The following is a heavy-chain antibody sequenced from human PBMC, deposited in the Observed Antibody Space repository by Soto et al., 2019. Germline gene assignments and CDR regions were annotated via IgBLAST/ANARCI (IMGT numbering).Heavy chain of an antibody. D-gene: IGHD2-2*01. CDR2: IKQDGSEK. Sequence: GGSLRLSCAATGFTFSNYWMNWVRQAPGKGLEWVANIKQDGSEKYFVDSVKGRFTISRDNAKNSLYLQMNSLRAEDTAVYYCARDLGRTAAGYYYYAMDVWGQGTTVTVSS. V-gene: IGHV3-7*01. CDR1: GFTFSNYW. J-gene: IGHJ6*02. CDR3: ARDLGRTAAGYYYYAMDV.